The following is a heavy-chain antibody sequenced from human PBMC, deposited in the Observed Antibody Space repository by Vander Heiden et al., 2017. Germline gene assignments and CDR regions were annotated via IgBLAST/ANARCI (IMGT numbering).Heavy chain of an antibody. CDR3: ATSPRYCSGGSCYLEYFQH. V-gene: IGHV4-31*01. D-gene: IGHD2-15*01. Sequence: QVQLQESRPGLLKPSQTLSLPCTLSGCPFSSVGYYWSWIRQHPGKGLEWIGYIYDSGSTYYNPSLKSLVTISVDTSKNQFSLKLSSVTAADTAVYYCATSPRYCSGGSCYLEYFQHWGQGTLVTVSS. J-gene: IGHJ1*01. CDR1: GCPFSSVGYY. CDR2: IYDSGST.